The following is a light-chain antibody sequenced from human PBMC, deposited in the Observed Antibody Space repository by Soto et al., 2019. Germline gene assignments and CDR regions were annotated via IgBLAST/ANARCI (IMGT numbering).Light chain of an antibody. CDR2: AVS. V-gene: IGLV2-14*01. CDR1: SSDVGDYNY. J-gene: IGLJ1*01. Sequence: QSALTQPASVSGSPGQSITISCTGTSSDVGDYNYVSWYQQHPGKAPKLMISAVSNRPSGVSERFSVSKSGSTASLTISGLQAEDEADYYCSYMRNSLYVFGTGTKVTVL. CDR3: CSYMRNSLYV.